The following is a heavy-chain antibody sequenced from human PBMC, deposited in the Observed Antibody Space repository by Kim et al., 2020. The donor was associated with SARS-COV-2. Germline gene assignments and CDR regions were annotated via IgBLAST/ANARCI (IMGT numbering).Heavy chain of an antibody. CDR3: AKEAGDFWSGYIRYYYYGMDV. Sequence: FTISRDNSKNTLYLQMNSLRAEDTAVYYCAKEAGDFWSGYIRYYYYGMDVWGQGTTVTVSS. D-gene: IGHD3-3*01. V-gene: IGHV3-30*02. J-gene: IGHJ6*02.